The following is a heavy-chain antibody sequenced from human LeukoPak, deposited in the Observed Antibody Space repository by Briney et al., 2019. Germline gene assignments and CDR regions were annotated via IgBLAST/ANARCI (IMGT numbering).Heavy chain of an antibody. Sequence: GASVKVSCKASGYTFTGYYMHWVRQAPGQGLEWMGWINPNSGGTNYAQKFQGRVTMTRDTSISTAYMELSRLRSDDTAVYYCARELRSFTERGMDVWGQGTTVTVSS. CDR3: ARELRSFTERGMDV. J-gene: IGHJ6*02. D-gene: IGHD1-1*01. CDR2: INPNSGGT. V-gene: IGHV1-2*02. CDR1: GYTFTGYY.